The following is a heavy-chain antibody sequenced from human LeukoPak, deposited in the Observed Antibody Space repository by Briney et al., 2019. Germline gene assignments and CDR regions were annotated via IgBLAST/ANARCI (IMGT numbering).Heavy chain of an antibody. J-gene: IGHJ4*02. V-gene: IGHV1-2*02. D-gene: IGHD4/OR15-4a*01. CDR2: VNPNSGGT. CDR3: ARDGAHLDYGSPSGPRDY. Sequence: ASVKVSCKASGYTFTGYYMHWVRQAPGQGLEWMGWVNPNSGGTNYAQKFQGRVTMTRDTSISTAYMELSRLRSDDTAVYYCARDGAHLDYGSPSGPRDYWGQGTLVTVSS. CDR1: GYTFTGYY.